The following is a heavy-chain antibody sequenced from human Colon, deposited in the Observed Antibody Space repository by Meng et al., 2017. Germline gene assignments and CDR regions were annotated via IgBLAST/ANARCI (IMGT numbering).Heavy chain of an antibody. D-gene: IGHD1-26*01. CDR1: GASVSSGNHY. CDR2: VDYSGST. J-gene: IGHJ4*02. V-gene: IGHV4-61*01. CDR3: AGGPWEFDY. Sequence: QVQLAEWGPGLLRPSETLSLTCTVSGASVSSGNHYWSWIRQPPGKGLEYIAYVDYSGSTHYNPSLKSRVTMSVDTSKKQLSLKLSSVTAADTAVYYCAGGPWEFDYWGQGTLVTVSS.